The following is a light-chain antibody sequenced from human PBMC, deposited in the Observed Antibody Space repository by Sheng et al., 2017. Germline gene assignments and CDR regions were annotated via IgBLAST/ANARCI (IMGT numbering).Light chain of an antibody. CDR1: RLGDKY. V-gene: IGLV3-1*01. Sequence: SHDLTQPPSVSVSPGQTASIICSGKRLGDKYVSWYQQKSGQSPLLVIYQDTKRPSGIPERFSGSNSGNTPTLTISGTQASDEADYYCQAWDISTGEFVFGGGTKLTVL. CDR2: QDT. CDR3: QAWDISTGEFV. J-gene: IGLJ2*01.